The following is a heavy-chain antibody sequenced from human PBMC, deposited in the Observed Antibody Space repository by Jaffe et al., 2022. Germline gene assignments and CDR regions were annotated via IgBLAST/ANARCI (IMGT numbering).Heavy chain of an antibody. CDR2: ISSSGSTI. CDR3: ARVGGSYYGGYYFDY. D-gene: IGHD1-26*01. V-gene: IGHV3-48*03. Sequence: EVQLVESGGGLVQPGGSLRLSCAASGFTFSSYEMNWVRQAPGKGLEWVSYISSSGSTIKYADSVKGRFTISRDNAKNSLYLQMNSLRAEDTAVYYCARVGGSYYGGYYFDYWGQGTLVTVSS. J-gene: IGHJ4*02. CDR1: GFTFSSYE.